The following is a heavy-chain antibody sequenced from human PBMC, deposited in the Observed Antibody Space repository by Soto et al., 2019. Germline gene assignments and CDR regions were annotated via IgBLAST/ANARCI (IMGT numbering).Heavy chain of an antibody. D-gene: IGHD5-12*01. Sequence: SETLSLTCTVSGGSISGYYWSWMRQPPGQGLEWIGYIYHSGTIRYNPSLESRVTISVDTSKNQFSLKLASVTAADTAVYYCARTQMATLYFDYWGQGTLVTGSS. CDR2: IYHSGTI. J-gene: IGHJ4*02. CDR1: GGSISGYY. V-gene: IGHV4-59*01. CDR3: ARTQMATLYFDY.